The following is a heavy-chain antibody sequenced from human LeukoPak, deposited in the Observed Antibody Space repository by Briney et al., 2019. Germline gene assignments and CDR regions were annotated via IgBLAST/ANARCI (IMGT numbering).Heavy chain of an antibody. CDR2: AGSTGVST. V-gene: IGHV3-23*01. CDR3: AKDPGVVPAHYFDY. D-gene: IGHD2-2*01. J-gene: IGHJ4*02. Sequence: GGSLRLSCAASGFTFSSYAMNWVRQAPGKGLEWVSGAGSTGVSTFYADSVKGRFTVSRDNSKNTLSLQMNSLRAEDTAVYYCAKDPGVVPAHYFDYWGQGTLVTVSS. CDR1: GFTFSSYA.